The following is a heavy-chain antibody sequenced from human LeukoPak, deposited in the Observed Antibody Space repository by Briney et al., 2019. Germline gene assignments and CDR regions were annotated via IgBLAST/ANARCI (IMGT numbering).Heavy chain of an antibody. CDR1: GFTFSSYS. Sequence: GGSLRLSCAASGFTFSSYSMNWVRQAPGKGLEWVAVISYDGSNKYYADSVKGRFTISRDNSKNTLYLQMNSLRAEDTAVYYCARDHHGDYNYWGQGTLVTVSS. D-gene: IGHD4-17*01. CDR2: ISYDGSNK. J-gene: IGHJ4*02. CDR3: ARDHHGDYNY. V-gene: IGHV3-30*03.